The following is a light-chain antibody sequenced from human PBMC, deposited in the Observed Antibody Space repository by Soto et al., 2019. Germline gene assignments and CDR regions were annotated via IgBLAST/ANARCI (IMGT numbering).Light chain of an antibody. V-gene: IGKV3-15*01. J-gene: IGKJ5*01. CDR2: GAS. CDR1: QSVSNT. Sequence: EIVLTHSPATLSLSPCERATLSFSASQSVSNTLAWYQQKPGQAPRLLIYGASTRATGIPARFSGSGSGTEFTLTISSLQSEDFAVYYCQQYNNWPPITFGQGTRLEIK. CDR3: QQYNNWPPIT.